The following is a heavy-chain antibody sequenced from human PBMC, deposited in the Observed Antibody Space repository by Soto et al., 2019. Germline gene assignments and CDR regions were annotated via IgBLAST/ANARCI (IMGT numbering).Heavy chain of an antibody. D-gene: IGHD2-21*01. V-gene: IGHV1-69*15. CDR2: ILPIFGTA. CDR3: ARGHEFGGNSDAYDI. CDR1: GGSFSTSS. Sequence: QVLLVQSGAEMKKPGSSVRVSCKASGGSFSTSSINWVRQAPGQRPEWMANILPIFGTADYAQKFQGRLTXTXXXSXXTAYMELRSLFSEETAVYYCARGHEFGGNSDAYDIWGQGTVVTVSS. J-gene: IGHJ3*02.